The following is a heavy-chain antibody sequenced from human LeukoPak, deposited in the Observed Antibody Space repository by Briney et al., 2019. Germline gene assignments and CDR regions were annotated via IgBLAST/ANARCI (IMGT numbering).Heavy chain of an antibody. V-gene: IGHV3-30-3*01. CDR2: ISYDGSNK. Sequence: PGGSLRLSCAASGFTFSSYAMHWVRQAPGKGLEWVAVISYDGSNKYYADSVKGRFTISRDNSKNTLYLQMNSLRAEDTAVYYCARGHGSVYFDYWGQGTLVTVSS. CDR1: GFTFSSYA. J-gene: IGHJ4*02. CDR3: ARGHGSVYFDY. D-gene: IGHD6-25*01.